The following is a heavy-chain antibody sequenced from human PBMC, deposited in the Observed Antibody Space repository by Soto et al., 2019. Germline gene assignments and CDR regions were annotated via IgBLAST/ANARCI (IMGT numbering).Heavy chain of an antibody. V-gene: IGHV4-61*01. CDR3: ARREITICSWFDL. J-gene: IGHJ5*02. Sequence: SETLSLTCTVSGGSVSSGSYHWSWIRQPPGKGLEWIGYIYYSGSTNYNPSLKSRVTISVDTSKNQFSLKLSSVTAADTAVYYGARREITICSWFDLWGQGTLVTVSS. CDR2: IYYSGST. D-gene: IGHD3-9*01. CDR1: GGSVSSGSYH.